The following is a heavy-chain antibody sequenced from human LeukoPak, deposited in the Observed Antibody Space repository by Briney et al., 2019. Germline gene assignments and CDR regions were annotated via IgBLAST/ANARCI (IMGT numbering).Heavy chain of an antibody. CDR3: ASGSDYYDSSAYYHFHYFDY. CDR1: GYTFTGYY. Sequence: ASVKVSCKASGYTFTGYYMHWVRQAPGQGLEWMGWINPNSGGTNYAQKFQGRVTMTRDTSISIAYMELSRLRSDDTAVYYCASGSDYYDSSAYYHFHYFDYWGQGTLVTVSS. J-gene: IGHJ4*02. V-gene: IGHV1-2*02. D-gene: IGHD3-22*01. CDR2: INPNSGGT.